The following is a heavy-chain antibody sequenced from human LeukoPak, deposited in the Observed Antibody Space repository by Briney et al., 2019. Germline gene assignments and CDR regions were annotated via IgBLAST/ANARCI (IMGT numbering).Heavy chain of an antibody. Sequence: GGSLRLSCAASGFTFSSYSMNWVRQAPGKGLEWVSSISSSSSYIYYADSVKGRFTISRDNAKNSLYLQMNSLRAEDTAVYYCARVLYYYDSSGPPFDYWGQGTLVTVSS. CDR3: ARVLYYYDSSGPPFDY. J-gene: IGHJ4*02. CDR1: GFTFSSYS. CDR2: ISSSSSYI. D-gene: IGHD3-22*01. V-gene: IGHV3-21*01.